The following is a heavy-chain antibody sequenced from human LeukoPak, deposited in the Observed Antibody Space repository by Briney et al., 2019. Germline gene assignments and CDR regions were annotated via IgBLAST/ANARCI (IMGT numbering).Heavy chain of an antibody. CDR3: ARDPYYYDSSGYYGHYDY. CDR2: INPSGGST. V-gene: IGHV1-46*01. J-gene: IGHJ4*02. CDR1: GYTFTSYY. D-gene: IGHD3-22*01. Sequence: GASVKVSRKASGYTFTSYYMHWVRQAPGQGLEWMGIINPSGGSTSYAQKFQGRVTMTRDTSTSTVYMELSSLRSEDTAVYYCARDPYYYDSSGYYGHYDYWGQGTLVTVSS.